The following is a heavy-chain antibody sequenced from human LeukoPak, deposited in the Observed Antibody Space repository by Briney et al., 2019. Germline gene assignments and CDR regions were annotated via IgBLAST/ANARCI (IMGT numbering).Heavy chain of an antibody. Sequence: ASLKVSCKASGYTSTGYYTHCGRHAPGQGLERRGWINPNSGGTNYAQKFQGRVTMTRDTSISTAYMEMSRLRSDDTAVYYCARSIAVDYFDYWGQGTLVTVSS. V-gene: IGHV1-2*02. J-gene: IGHJ4*02. CDR3: ARSIAVDYFDY. D-gene: IGHD6-19*01. CDR2: INPNSGGT. CDR1: GYTSTGYY.